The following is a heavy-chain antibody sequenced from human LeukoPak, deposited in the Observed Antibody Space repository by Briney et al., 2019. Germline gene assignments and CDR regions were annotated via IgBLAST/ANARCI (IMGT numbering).Heavy chain of an antibody. CDR3: ARRAELGMRWFDP. D-gene: IGHD7-27*01. V-gene: IGHV1-2*02. Sequence: ASVKVSCKASGYTFTGYYMHWVRQAPGQGLEWMGWINPNSGGTNYAQKFQGRVTMTRDKSINTAYLQWSSLKASDTAIYFCARRAELGMRWFDPWGQGTLVTVSS. CDR2: INPNSGGT. J-gene: IGHJ5*02. CDR1: GYTFTGYY.